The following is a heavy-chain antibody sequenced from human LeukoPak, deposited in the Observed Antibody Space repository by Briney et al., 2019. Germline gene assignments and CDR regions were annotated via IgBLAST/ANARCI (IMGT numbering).Heavy chain of an antibody. Sequence: GGSLRLSCAASGFTFSSCAMNWVRQAPGRGLEWVSAIRGSGANTYYADSVKGRFTISRDNSKNTLYLQMNSLRAEDTAVYYFVGYIQQPKEFEYWGQGTLVTVSS. CDR3: VGYIQQPKEFEY. CDR2: IRGSGANT. J-gene: IGHJ4*02. CDR1: GFTFSSCA. V-gene: IGHV3-23*01. D-gene: IGHD6-13*01.